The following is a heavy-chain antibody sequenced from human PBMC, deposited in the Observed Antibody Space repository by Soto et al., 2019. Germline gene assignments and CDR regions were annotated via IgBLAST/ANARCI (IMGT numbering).Heavy chain of an antibody. J-gene: IGHJ4*01. CDR3: TTDSHFTMKLVRFDY. CDR1: GFTFTTAC. V-gene: IGHV3-15*07. CDR2: IKSKIDGGTT. Sequence: PGGSLRLSCAASGFTFTTACINWVRQAPGKGLEWVGRIKSKIDGGTTDFAAPVKGRFAISRDDSRNMVYFQMNSLEIEDTAVYYCTTDSHFTMKLVRFDYWGLGTLVTVPQ. D-gene: IGHD3-22*01.